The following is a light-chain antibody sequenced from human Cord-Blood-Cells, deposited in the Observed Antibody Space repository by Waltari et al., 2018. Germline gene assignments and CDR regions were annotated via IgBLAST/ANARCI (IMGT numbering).Light chain of an antibody. J-gene: IGKJ2*01. CDR1: QSVSSSY. CDR2: GAS. CDR3: QQYGSSPYT. V-gene: IGKV3-20*01. Sequence: EFVLTPSPGTLSLSPGERATFSCRASQSVSSSYLAWYQQKPGQAPRLLIYGASSRATGIPDRVSGSGSGTDFTLTISRLEPEDFAVYYCQQYGSSPYTFGQGTKLEIK.